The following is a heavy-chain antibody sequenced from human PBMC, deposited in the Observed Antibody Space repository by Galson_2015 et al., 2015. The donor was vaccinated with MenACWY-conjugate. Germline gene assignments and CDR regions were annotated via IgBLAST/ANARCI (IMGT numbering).Heavy chain of an antibody. Sequence: SVKVSCKASGYTFTSYAMHWVRQAPGQRLEWMGWINAGNGNTKYSQKFQGRVTITRDTSASTAYMELSSLRSEDTAVYYCARSWDDCSNYYYYYMDVWGKGTTVTVSS. CDR1: GYTFTSYA. CDR2: INAGNGNT. V-gene: IGHV1-3*01. J-gene: IGHJ6*03. D-gene: IGHD4-11*01. CDR3: ARSWDDCSNYYYYYMDV.